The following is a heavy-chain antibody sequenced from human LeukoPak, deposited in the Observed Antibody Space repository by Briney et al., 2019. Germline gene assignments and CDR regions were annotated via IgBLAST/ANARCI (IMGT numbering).Heavy chain of an antibody. CDR3: ARGRAARPRSYYYYYYYMDV. CDR1: GGSISSYY. Sequence: SETLSLTCTVSGGSISSYYWSWIRQPPGKGLEWIGYIYYSGSTNYNPSLKSRVTISVDTSKNQFSLKLSSVTAADTAVYYCARGRAARPRSYYYYYYYMDVWGKGTTVTVSS. CDR2: IYYSGST. J-gene: IGHJ6*03. V-gene: IGHV4-59*01. D-gene: IGHD6-6*01.